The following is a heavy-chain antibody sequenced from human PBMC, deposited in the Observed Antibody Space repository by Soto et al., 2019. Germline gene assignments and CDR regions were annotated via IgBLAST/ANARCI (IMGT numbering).Heavy chain of an antibody. V-gene: IGHV3-48*02. J-gene: IGHJ5*02. CDR2: ISSSSSTI. Sequence: GGSLRLSCAASGFTFSSYSMNWVRQAPGKGLEWVSYISSSSSTIYYADSVEGRFTISRDNAKNSLYLQMNSLRDEDTAVYYCARDQGRYSSSVTDWFDPWGQGTPVTVAS. CDR1: GFTFSSYS. D-gene: IGHD6-13*01. CDR3: ARDQGRYSSSVTDWFDP.